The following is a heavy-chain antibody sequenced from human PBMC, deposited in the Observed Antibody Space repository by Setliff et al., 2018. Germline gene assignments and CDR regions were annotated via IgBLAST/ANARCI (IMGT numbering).Heavy chain of an antibody. J-gene: IGHJ4*02. CDR1: GGSISSGGYY. D-gene: IGHD3-3*01. CDR2: IYYSGST. Sequence: SETLSLTCTVSGGSISSGGYYWSWIRQHPGKGLEWIGYIYYSGSTYYNPSLKSRVTISVDTSKNQFSLKLSSVTAADTAVYYCARRSTYYNFWSGYWDYWGQGTLVTAPQ. CDR3: ARRSTYYNFWSGYWDY. V-gene: IGHV4-31*03.